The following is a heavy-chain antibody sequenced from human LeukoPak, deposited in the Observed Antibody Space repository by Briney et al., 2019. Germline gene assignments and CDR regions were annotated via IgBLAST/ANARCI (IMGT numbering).Heavy chain of an antibody. CDR1: GGSISSYY. CDR3: ARDRRELERRWFDP. CDR2: IYTSGST. J-gene: IGHJ5*02. Sequence: SETLSLTCTVSGGSISSYYWSWIRQPAGKGLEWIGRIYTSGSTNYNPSLKSRATMSVDTSRNQFSLKLSSVTAADTAVYYCARDRRELERRWFDPWGPGTLVTVSS. V-gene: IGHV4-4*07. D-gene: IGHD1-1*01.